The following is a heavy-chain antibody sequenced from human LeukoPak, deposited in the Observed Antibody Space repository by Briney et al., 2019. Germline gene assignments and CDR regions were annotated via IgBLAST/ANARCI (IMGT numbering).Heavy chain of an antibody. Sequence: PSETLSLTCTVSGGSISSSSYYWGWIRQPPGKGLEWIGSIYYSGSTNYNPSLKSRVTMSVDTSKNQFSLKLSSVTAADTAVHYCARHWLDSGTPDRFDYWGQGTLVTVSS. CDR3: ARHWLDSGTPDRFDY. V-gene: IGHV4-39*01. D-gene: IGHD3-10*01. CDR1: GGSISSSSYY. CDR2: IYYSGST. J-gene: IGHJ4*02.